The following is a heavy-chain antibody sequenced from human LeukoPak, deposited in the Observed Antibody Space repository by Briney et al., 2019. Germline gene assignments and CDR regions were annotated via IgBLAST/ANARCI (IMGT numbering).Heavy chain of an antibody. CDR2: IYYSGST. V-gene: IGHV4-39*01. Sequence: PSETLSLTCTVSGGSISSSSYYWGWIRQPPGKGLEWIGSIYYSGSTYYNPSLKSRVTISVDTSKNQFSLKLSSVTAADTAVYYCARHDGRLWFQGNGAYDYWGQGTLATVSS. CDR1: GGSISSSSYY. CDR3: ARHDGRLWFQGNGAYDY. D-gene: IGHD3-10*01. J-gene: IGHJ4*02.